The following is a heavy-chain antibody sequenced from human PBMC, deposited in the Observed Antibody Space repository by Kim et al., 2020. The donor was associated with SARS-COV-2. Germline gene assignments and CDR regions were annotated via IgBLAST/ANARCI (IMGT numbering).Heavy chain of an antibody. D-gene: IGHD3-9*01. Sequence: ASVKVSCKASGYSFSNHALNWVRQAPGQGLEWMGWINTKTGTPTYAQGFTGRCVFSLDTSVTTAYLQISSLKVEDTAVYFCARGHDILTGYPLWSNWFDP. CDR2: INTKTGTP. CDR3: ARGHDILTGYPLWSNWFDP. J-gene: IGHJ5*02. CDR1: GYSFSNHA. V-gene: IGHV7-4-1*02.